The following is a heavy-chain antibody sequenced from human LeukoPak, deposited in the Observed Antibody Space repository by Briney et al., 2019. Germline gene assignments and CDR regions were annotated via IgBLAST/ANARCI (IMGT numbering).Heavy chain of an antibody. CDR2: ISTISSPI. CDR3: ANEIRPNDY. J-gene: IGHJ4*02. CDR1: GFTFSTYG. Sequence: GGSLRLSCAASGFTFSTYGVNWVRQAPGKGLEWISYISTISSPIYYADSVRGRFTISRDNAKNSLYLQLDSLRVEDTAIYYCANEIRPNDYWGQGTLVTVSS. D-gene: IGHD4-17*01. V-gene: IGHV3-48*04.